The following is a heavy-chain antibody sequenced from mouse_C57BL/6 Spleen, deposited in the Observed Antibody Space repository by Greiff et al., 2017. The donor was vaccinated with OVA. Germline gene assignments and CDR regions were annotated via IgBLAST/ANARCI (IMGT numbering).Heavy chain of an antibody. V-gene: IGHV1-18*01. Sequence: VQLQQSGPELVKPGASVKIPCKASGYTFTDYNMDWVQQRHGKSLEWIGDINPHNGGTIYHQKFKGKATLTVDKSSSTDYMERRSMTSEDTADYYWTRRGLLEGFAYWGQGTLVTVSA. CDR2: INPHNGGT. CDR3: TRRGLLEGFAY. CDR1: GYTFTDYN. D-gene: IGHD2-10*01. J-gene: IGHJ3*01.